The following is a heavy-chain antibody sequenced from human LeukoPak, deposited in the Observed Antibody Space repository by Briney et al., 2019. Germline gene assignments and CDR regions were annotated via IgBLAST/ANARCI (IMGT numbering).Heavy chain of an antibody. D-gene: IGHD6-19*01. V-gene: IGHV3-9*01. CDR3: AKSEFGYSSNPSYFDY. Sequence: PGGSLRLSCAASGFTFDDYAMHWVRQAPGKGLEWVSRISGNSGSIGYADSVKGRFTISRDNAKTSLYLQMNSLRAEDTALYYCAKSEFGYSSNPSYFDYWGQGTLVTVSS. J-gene: IGHJ4*02. CDR2: ISGNSGSI. CDR1: GFTFDDYA.